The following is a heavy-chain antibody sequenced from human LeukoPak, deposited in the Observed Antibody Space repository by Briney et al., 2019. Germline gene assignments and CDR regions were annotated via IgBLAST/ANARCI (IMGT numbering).Heavy chain of an antibody. CDR2: IIPIFGTA. Sequence: VASVNVSFKASGGTFSSYAISWARQAPGQGLEWMGRIIPIFGTANYAQKFQGRVTITADKSTSTAYMELSSLRSEDTAVYYCARGVVVPAAMYHEAFDIWGQRATVTVSS. CDR1: GGTFSSYA. V-gene: IGHV1-69*06. J-gene: IGHJ3*02. D-gene: IGHD2-2*01. CDR3: ARGVVVPAAMYHEAFDI.